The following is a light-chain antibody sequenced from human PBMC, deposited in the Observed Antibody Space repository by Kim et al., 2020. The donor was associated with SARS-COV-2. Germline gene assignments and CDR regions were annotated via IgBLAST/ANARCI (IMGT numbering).Light chain of an antibody. CDR1: SLRNYL. CDR2: GRN. CDR3: GSRDSSGNHVI. J-gene: IGLJ2*01. Sequence: SSELTQDPAVSVALGQTVRITCQGDSLRNYLSTWYQQRPGQAPTLVIYGRNKRPSAVPDRFSGSTSGNTASLTITGAQAEDEADYYCGSRDSSGNHVIFGGGTKLTVL. V-gene: IGLV3-19*01.